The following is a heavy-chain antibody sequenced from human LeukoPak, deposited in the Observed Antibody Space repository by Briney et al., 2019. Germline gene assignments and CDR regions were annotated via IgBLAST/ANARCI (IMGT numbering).Heavy chain of an antibody. Sequence: ASVKVSCKASGYTFTGYYMHWVRQAPGQGLEWMGWINPNSGGTNYAQKFQGRVTMTRDTSISTAYMELSSLRSEDTAVYYCARGRYFDWLSSPQVYFDLWGRGTLVTVSS. D-gene: IGHD3-9*01. J-gene: IGHJ2*01. V-gene: IGHV1-2*02. CDR2: INPNSGGT. CDR1: GYTFTGYY. CDR3: ARGRYFDWLSSPQVYFDL.